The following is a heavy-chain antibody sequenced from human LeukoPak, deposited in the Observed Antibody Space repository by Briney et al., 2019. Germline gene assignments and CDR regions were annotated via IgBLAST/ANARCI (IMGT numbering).Heavy chain of an antibody. CDR3: ARGDGDYFDY. Sequence: SETLSLTCTVSGGSISSYYWSWIRQPSGKGLEWIGYIFYSGSTSYNPSLKSRVTISVDTAKNHFSLKLGSVTAADTAVYYCARGDGDYFDYWGQGTLVTVSS. CDR2: IFYSGST. CDR1: GGSISSYY. J-gene: IGHJ4*02. D-gene: IGHD4-17*01. V-gene: IGHV4-59*08.